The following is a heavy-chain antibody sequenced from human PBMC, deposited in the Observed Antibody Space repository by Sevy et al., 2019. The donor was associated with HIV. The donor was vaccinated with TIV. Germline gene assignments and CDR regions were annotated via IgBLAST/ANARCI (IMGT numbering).Heavy chain of an antibody. D-gene: IGHD6-6*01. V-gene: IGHV3-9*01. CDR3: ARSRAFYYGMDV. CDR2: ISWHSDIV. Sequence: GGSLRLSCAASGFTLDDYAMHWVRQAPGKGLEWVSGISWHSDIVGYADSVKGRFTISRDNAENSLYLQMNSLRAEDTALYYCARSRAFYYGMDVWGQGSTVTVSS. J-gene: IGHJ6*02. CDR1: GFTLDDYA.